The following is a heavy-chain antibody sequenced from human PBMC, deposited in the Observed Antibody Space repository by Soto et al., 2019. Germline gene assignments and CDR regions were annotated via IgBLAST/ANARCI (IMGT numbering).Heavy chain of an antibody. V-gene: IGHV3-9*01. D-gene: IGHD3-3*01. CDR3: ARTDFWSGYSSAYGMDV. J-gene: IGHJ6*02. CDR2: ISWNSGSI. CDR1: GFTFDDYA. Sequence: LRLSCAASGFTFDDYAMHWVRQAPGKGLEWVSGISWNSGSIGYADSVKDRFTISRDNAKNSLYLQMNSLRAEDTALYYCARTDFWSGYSSAYGMDVWGQGTTVTVSS.